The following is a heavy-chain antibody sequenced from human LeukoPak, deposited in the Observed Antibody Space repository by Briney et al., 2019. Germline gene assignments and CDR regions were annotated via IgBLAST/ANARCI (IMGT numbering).Heavy chain of an antibody. D-gene: IGHD3-16*01. CDR3: ARAQRGMETKIDY. J-gene: IGHJ4*02. Sequence: PSETLSLTCTVSGGSICSYYWRWLRQPPGKGLEWIGYIYYSGSTNYNPSLKSRVTISVDTSKTQFSLKLSSVTAADTAGYHCARAQRGMETKIDYWGQGTLVTVSS. V-gene: IGHV4-59*01. CDR2: IYYSGST. CDR1: GGSICSYY.